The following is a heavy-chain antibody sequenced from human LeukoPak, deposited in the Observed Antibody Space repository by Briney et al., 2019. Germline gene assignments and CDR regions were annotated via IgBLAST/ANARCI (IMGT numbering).Heavy chain of an antibody. D-gene: IGHD2-15*01. CDR3: ARDARRVYCSGGSCYSRYYYYMDV. J-gene: IGHJ6*03. CDR2: INPNSGGT. CDR1: GYTFTGYY. Sequence: ASVKVSCKASGYTFTGYYMHWVRQAPGQGLEWMGWINPNSGGTNYAQKFQGRVTMTRDTSISTAYMELSRLRSDDTAVYYCARDARRVYCSGGSCYSRYYYYMDVWGKGTTVTASS. V-gene: IGHV1-2*02.